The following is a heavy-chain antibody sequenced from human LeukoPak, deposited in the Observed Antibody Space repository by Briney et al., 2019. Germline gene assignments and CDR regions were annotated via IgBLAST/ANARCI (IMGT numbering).Heavy chain of an antibody. V-gene: IGHV4-59*08. CDR3: ARHSGIGLDS. CDR2: ISDSGSA. CDR1: GGSIRSYY. D-gene: IGHD3-10*01. Sequence: SETLSLTCTVSGGSIRSYYWSWIRQPPGKGLEWIGYISDSGSANYDPSLESRVTISVDTSKNQFSLKLNSVTAADTAIYYCARHSGIGLDSWGQGTLVAVSS. J-gene: IGHJ4*02.